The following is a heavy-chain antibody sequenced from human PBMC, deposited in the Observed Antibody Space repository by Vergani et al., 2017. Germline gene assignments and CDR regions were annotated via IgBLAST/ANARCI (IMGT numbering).Heavy chain of an antibody. Sequence: EVQLVESGGGLVKPGGSLRLSCAASGFTFSSYSMNWVRQAPGKGLEWVSSISSSSSYIYYADSVKGRFTISRDNAKNSLYLQMNSLRAEDTAVYYCAGDPYFKAAAGTGGWFDPWGQGTLVTVSS. CDR1: GFTFSSYS. D-gene: IGHD6-13*01. V-gene: IGHV3-21*01. CDR3: AGDPYFKAAAGTGGWFDP. CDR2: ISSSSSYI. J-gene: IGHJ5*02.